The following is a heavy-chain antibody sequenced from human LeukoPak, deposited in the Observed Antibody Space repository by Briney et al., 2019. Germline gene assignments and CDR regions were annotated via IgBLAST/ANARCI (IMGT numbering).Heavy chain of an antibody. V-gene: IGHV5-51*01. CDR2: IYPGDSDT. CDR1: GYSFTRYW. CDR3: ARAKAKNDPFDY. J-gene: IGHJ4*02. Sequence: HGESLKISCKGSGYSFTRYWIGWVRQMPGKGLEWMGIIYPGDSDTRYSPSLQGQVTISADKSISTAYLQWSSLKASDTAMYYCARAKAKNDPFDYWGQGTLVTVSS.